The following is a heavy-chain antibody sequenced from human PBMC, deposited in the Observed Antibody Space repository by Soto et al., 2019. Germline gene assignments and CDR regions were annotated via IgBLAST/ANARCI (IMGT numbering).Heavy chain of an antibody. CDR2: IYHSGST. Sequence: SETLSLTCAVSGGSISSGGYSWSWIRQPPGKGLEWIGYIYHSGSTYYNPSLKSRVTISVDNAKNTLYLQMNSLRAEDTAVYYCARVYCSGGSCYHLDYWGQGTLVTVSS. CDR1: GGSISSGGYS. J-gene: IGHJ4*02. V-gene: IGHV4-30-2*01. D-gene: IGHD2-15*01. CDR3: ARVYCSGGSCYHLDY.